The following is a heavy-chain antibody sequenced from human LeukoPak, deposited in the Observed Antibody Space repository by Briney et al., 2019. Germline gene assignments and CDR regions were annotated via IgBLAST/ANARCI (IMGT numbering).Heavy chain of an antibody. J-gene: IGHJ4*02. D-gene: IGHD3-10*01. V-gene: IGHV4-39*07. CDR2: IYYRGST. Sequence: SETLSLTCSVSGDFITSSSHYWGWIRQSPGKGLEYIGSIYYRGSTYYSPSLKSRVTISVDTSQNQFSLKLSSVTAADTAVYYCGREDYYGTNFDYGGRGPLVTVSS. CDR3: GREDYYGTNFDY. CDR1: GDFITSSSHY.